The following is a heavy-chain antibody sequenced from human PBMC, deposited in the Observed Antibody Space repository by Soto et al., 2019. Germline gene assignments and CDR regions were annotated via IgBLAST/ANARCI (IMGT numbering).Heavy chain of an antibody. CDR2: MDPKNGNT. CDR3: XXXXXIVATAGDWFDP. Sequence: QVQLVQSGAEVKKPGASVKVSCQASGYSFTIHEINXVRQAPGQGLEWMGWMDPKNGNTGYAQKFQGRVTMTRNTSIRTAYMELSSLTXXXSXVXXXXXXXXIVATAGDWFDPWGQGTLVTVSS. D-gene: IGHD5-12*01. J-gene: IGHJ5*02. CDR1: GYSFTIHE. V-gene: IGHV1-8*01.